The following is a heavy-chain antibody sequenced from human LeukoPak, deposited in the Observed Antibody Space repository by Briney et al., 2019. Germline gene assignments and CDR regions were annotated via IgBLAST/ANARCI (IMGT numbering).Heavy chain of an antibody. Sequence: PGGSLRLSCAASGFTFSSYAMSWVRQAPGKGLEWVSAISGSGSSTYYADSVKGRFTISRDNSKNTLYLQMNSLRAEDTAVYYCAKAGYSSSWYSRPMGYYFDYWGQGTLVTVSS. CDR3: AKAGYSSSWYSRPMGYYFDY. V-gene: IGHV3-23*01. D-gene: IGHD6-13*01. CDR1: GFTFSSYA. CDR2: ISGSGSST. J-gene: IGHJ4*02.